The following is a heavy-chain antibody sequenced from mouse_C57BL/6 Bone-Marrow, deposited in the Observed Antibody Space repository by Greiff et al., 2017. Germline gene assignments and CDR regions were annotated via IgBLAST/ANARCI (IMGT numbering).Heavy chain of an antibody. CDR3: ARWATGFYAMDY. CDR2: IYPRSGNT. V-gene: IGHV1-81*01. J-gene: IGHJ4*01. CDR1: GYTFTSYG. D-gene: IGHD4-1*02. Sequence: VNVVESGAELARPGASVKLSCKASGYTFTSYGISWVKQRTGQGLEWIGEIYPRSGNTYYNEKFKGKATLTADKSSSTAYMELRSLTSEDSAVYFCARWATGFYAMDYWGQGTSVTVSS.